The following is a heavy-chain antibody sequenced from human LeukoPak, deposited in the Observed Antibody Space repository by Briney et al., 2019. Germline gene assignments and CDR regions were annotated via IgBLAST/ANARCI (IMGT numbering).Heavy chain of an antibody. D-gene: IGHD1-7*01. J-gene: IGHJ4*02. CDR3: ASTKASDWHLTASPLDF. Sequence: ASVKVSCTASGYSFTGSYIHWVRQAPGQGPEWMGVINPSGSSTIYAQKFKGRVTMTKDTSTGTVYMDLSSLRSEDTAVYYCASTKASDWHLTASPLDFWGQGTLVSVSS. V-gene: IGHV1-46*01. CDR2: INPSGSST. CDR1: GYSFTGSY.